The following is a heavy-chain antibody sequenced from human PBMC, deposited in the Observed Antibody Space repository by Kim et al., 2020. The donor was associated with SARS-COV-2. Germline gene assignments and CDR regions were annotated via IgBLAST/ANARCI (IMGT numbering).Heavy chain of an antibody. D-gene: IGHD3-9*01. Sequence: SETLSLTCTASGGSITSYYWSWILQPPGKGLERIGDIYYTGTANYSPSLKSRVTMSVDTSNSQFSLKLSSVTAADTAVYYCERGKYFNWLFGWFDPWGQGTLVTVSS. CDR2: IYYTGTA. CDR1: GGSITSYY. CDR3: ERGKYFNWLFGWFDP. J-gene: IGHJ5*02. V-gene: IGHV4-59*01.